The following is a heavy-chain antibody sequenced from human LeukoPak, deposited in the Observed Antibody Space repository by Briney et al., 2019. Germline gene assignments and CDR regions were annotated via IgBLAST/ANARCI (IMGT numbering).Heavy chain of an antibody. CDR2: VNRLGRT. Sequence: SETLSLTCAVHGASFTGYSWSWVRRPPGKGLEWIGEVNRLGRTIYNPSLKSRVTISIDTSTTQFSLTLTSVTAAETAIYFYARERVVSAHNWFDPWGPGPLVTVSS. CDR3: ARERVVSAHNWFDP. D-gene: IGHD6-25*01. CDR1: GASFTGYS. V-gene: IGHV4-34*01. J-gene: IGHJ5*02.